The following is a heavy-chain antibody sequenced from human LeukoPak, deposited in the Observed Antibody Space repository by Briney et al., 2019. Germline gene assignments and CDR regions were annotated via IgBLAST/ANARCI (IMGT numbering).Heavy chain of an antibody. D-gene: IGHD3-16*01. Sequence: PGGSLRLSCAASGFTFSSYEMNWVRQAPGKGLEWVSYISSSGSTIYYADSVKGRFTISRDNSKNTLYLQMNSLRAEDTAVYYCAKDRAGGYYYYMDVWGKGTTVTVSS. CDR2: ISSSGSTI. CDR1: GFTFSSYE. J-gene: IGHJ6*03. V-gene: IGHV3-48*03. CDR3: AKDRAGGYYYYMDV.